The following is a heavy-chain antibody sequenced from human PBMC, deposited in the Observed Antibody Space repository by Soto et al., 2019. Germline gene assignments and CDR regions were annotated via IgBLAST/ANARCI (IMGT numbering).Heavy chain of an antibody. CDR1: GGTFSSYA. CDR3: ASGYCSSTSCYGYYYYGMDV. V-gene: IGHV1-69*06. J-gene: IGHJ6*02. CDR2: IIPIFGTA. D-gene: IGHD2-2*03. Sequence: SVKVSCKASGGTFSSYAISWVRQAPGQGLEWMGGIIPIFGTANYAQKFQGRVTITADKSTSTAYMELSSLRSEDTAVYYCASGYCSSTSCYGYYYYGMDVWGQGTTVTVSS.